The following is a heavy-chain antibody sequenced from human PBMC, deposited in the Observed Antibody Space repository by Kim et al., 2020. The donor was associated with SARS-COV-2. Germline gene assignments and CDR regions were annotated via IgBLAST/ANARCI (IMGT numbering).Heavy chain of an antibody. Sequence: QGLTGRFVFSLDTSVSTAYLQISSLKAEDTAVYYCARAIVGAAYPWGFDYWGQGTLVTVSS. J-gene: IGHJ4*02. CDR3: ARAIVGAAYPWGFDY. V-gene: IGHV7-4-1*02. D-gene: IGHD1-26*01.